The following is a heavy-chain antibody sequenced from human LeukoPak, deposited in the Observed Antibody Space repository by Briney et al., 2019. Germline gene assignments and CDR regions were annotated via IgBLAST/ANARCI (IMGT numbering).Heavy chain of an antibody. J-gene: IGHJ4*02. V-gene: IGHV3-23*01. CDR3: AKDLRNGDNYGFLDY. Sequence: GGSLRLSCAASGFSFSSSNMNWVRQTPDKGLEWVASISSSGGRTYCADSAKGRFTVSRDNSKNTLYLQMDSLRVEDTAIYYCAKDLRNGDNYGFLDYWGQGTLVTVSS. CDR2: ISSSGGRT. D-gene: IGHD4/OR15-4a*01. CDR1: GFSFSSSN.